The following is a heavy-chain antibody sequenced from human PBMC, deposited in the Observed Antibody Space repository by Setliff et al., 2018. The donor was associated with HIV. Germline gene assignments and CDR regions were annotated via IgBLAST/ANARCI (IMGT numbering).Heavy chain of an antibody. V-gene: IGHV1-69*13. CDR3: ARDQTGVAAAAFGGGSAWSDEGFDI. J-gene: IGHJ3*02. CDR2: IIPMYNIP. CDR1: GYTFSSYG. D-gene: IGHD6-13*01. Sequence: GASVKVSCKASGYTFSSYGISWVRQAPGQGLEWMGMIIPMYNIPAYAQKFQGRVTFTADESTSTAYMELSSLSSEDTAVYYCARDQTGVAAAAFGGGSAWSDEGFDIWGQGTMVTVSS.